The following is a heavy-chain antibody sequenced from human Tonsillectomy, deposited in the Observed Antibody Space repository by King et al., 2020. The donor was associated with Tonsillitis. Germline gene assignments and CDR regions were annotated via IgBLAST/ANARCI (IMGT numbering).Heavy chain of an antibody. CDR3: AILRYFDPLDY. CDR1: GYSFTNYW. CDR2: IAHRDSYT. V-gene: IGHV5-10-1*03. J-gene: IGHJ4*02. Sequence: DVQLVESGAEVKKPGESLRISCRGSGYSFTNYWITWVRQMPGKGLEWMGRIAHRDSYTNYSPSFQGHVTISSDKSISTAYLQWSSLKASDTAMYYCAILRYFDPLDYWGQGTLVTVSS. D-gene: IGHD3-9*01.